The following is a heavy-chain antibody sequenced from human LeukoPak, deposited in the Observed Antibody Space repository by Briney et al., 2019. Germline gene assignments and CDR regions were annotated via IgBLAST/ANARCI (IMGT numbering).Heavy chain of an antibody. CDR2: ISYDGSNK. J-gene: IGHJ6*02. CDR3: AKEGYYDSSGWGNSMDV. Sequence: GGSLRLSCAASGFTFSSYGMHWVRLAPGKGLEWVAVISYDGSNKYYADSVKGRFTISRDNSKNTLYLQMNSLRAEDTAVYYCAKEGYYDSSGWGNSMDVWGQGTTVTVSS. D-gene: IGHD3-22*01. CDR1: GFTFSSYG. V-gene: IGHV3-30*18.